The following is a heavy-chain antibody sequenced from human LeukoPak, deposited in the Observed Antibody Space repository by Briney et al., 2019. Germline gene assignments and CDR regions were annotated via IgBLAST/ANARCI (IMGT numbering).Heavy chain of an antibody. Sequence: PSETLSLTCTVSGGSISGYYWNWIRQPPGKGLEWIGYIYYSGSTNYNPSLKSRVTISADTSKSQLSLKLSSVTAADTAVYYCARLGITMIVVVTYWGQGTLVTVSS. CDR2: IYYSGST. CDR1: GGSISGYY. J-gene: IGHJ4*02. D-gene: IGHD3-22*01. V-gene: IGHV4-59*08. CDR3: ARLGITMIVVVTY.